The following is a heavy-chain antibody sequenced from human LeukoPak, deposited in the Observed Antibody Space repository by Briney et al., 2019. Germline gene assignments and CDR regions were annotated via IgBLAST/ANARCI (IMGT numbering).Heavy chain of an antibody. D-gene: IGHD3/OR15-3a*01. J-gene: IGHJ5*02. CDR1: GYTFTSYD. V-gene: IGHV1-18*01. CDR3: ARYPRGHNWFDP. Sequence: ATVKVSCKASGYTFTSYDINWVRQAPGQGLEWMGWISAYNGNTNYAQKLQGRVTMTTDTSTSTAYMELRSLRSDDTAVYYCARYPRGHNWFDPWGQGTLVTVSS. CDR2: ISAYNGNT.